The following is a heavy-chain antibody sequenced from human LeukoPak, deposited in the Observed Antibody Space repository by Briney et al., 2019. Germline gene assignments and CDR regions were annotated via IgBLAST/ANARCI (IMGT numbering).Heavy chain of an antibody. CDR3: ARDSSGWTEEAFDI. J-gene: IGHJ3*02. CDR1: GFTFSDYY. Sequence: PGGSLRLSCAASGFTFSDYYMSWIRQAPGKGLEWVSYISSSGSTIYYADSVKGRFTISRDNAKNSLYLQMNSLRAEDTAVYYCARDSSGWTEEAFDIWGQGTMVTVSS. D-gene: IGHD6-19*01. CDR2: ISSSGSTI. V-gene: IGHV3-11*04.